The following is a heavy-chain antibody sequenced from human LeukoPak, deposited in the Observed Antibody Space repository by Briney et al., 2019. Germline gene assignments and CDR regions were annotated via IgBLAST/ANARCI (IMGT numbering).Heavy chain of an antibody. CDR3: ARAYSTVTTTDY. V-gene: IGHV1-46*01. J-gene: IGHJ4*02. CDR2: INPSGGST. D-gene: IGHD4-17*01. Sequence: ASVKVSCKASGYTFTSYYMHWVRPAPGQGLEWMGIINPSGGSTSYAQKFQGRVTMTRDTSTSTAYMELSSLRSEDTAVYYCARAYSTVTTTDYWGQGTLVTVSS. CDR1: GYTFTSYY.